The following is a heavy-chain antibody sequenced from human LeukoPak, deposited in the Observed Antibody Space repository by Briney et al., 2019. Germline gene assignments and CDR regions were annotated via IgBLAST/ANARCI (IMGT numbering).Heavy chain of an antibody. Sequence: SETLSLTCTVSGGSISRSNYYWGWIRQPPGKGLEWIGSIHFSGTTYYTPSLKSRVTISVDTPKNQFSLNLNPVTAADTAIYYCARHIDNYAHSAYPPNDFWGQGTLVTVSS. CDR3: ARHIDNYAHSAYPPNDF. CDR2: IHFSGTT. CDR1: GGSISRSNYY. D-gene: IGHD3-16*01. J-gene: IGHJ4*02. V-gene: IGHV4-39*01.